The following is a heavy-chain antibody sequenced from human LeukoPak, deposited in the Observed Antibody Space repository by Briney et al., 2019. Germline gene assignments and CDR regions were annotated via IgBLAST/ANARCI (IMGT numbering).Heavy chain of an antibody. Sequence: GGSLRLSCAASGFTVSGNYMTWVRQAPGKGLEWVSLIYSGGTTFYADSVKGRFTISRDNSKNTLYLQMNSLRAEDTAVYYCASGEWPHNYWGQGTLVTASS. J-gene: IGHJ4*02. D-gene: IGHD3-10*01. CDR3: ASGEWPHNY. CDR1: GFTVSGNY. CDR2: IYSGGTT. V-gene: IGHV3-53*01.